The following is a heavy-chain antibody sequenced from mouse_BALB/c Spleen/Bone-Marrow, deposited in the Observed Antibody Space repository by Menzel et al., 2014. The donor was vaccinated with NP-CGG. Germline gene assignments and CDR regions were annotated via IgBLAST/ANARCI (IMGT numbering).Heavy chain of an antibody. Sequence: EVQLVESGPGLVKPSQRVSLTCTVTGISITTGNYRRSWIRQFPGNKLEWIGYIYYSGTITYNPSLTSRTTITRDASKNQFFLEMNSLTAEDTATYYCARDYRYFDYWGQDTTLTVSS. CDR2: IYYSGTI. CDR1: GISITTGNYR. D-gene: IGHD2-14*01. J-gene: IGHJ2*01. V-gene: IGHV3-5*02. CDR3: ARDYRYFDY.